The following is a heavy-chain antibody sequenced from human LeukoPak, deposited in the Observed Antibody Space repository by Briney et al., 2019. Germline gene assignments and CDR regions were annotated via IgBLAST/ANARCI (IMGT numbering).Heavy chain of an antibody. CDR1: GGTLSSYA. Sequence: ASVKVSCKASGGTLSSYAISWVRQAPGQGLEWMGGIIPIFGTANYAQKFQGRVTITADESTSTAYMELSSLRSEDTAVYYCARGLNGGSRHYWGQGTLVTVSS. CDR3: ARGLNGGSRHY. D-gene: IGHD2-8*01. V-gene: IGHV1-69*01. J-gene: IGHJ4*02. CDR2: IIPIFGTA.